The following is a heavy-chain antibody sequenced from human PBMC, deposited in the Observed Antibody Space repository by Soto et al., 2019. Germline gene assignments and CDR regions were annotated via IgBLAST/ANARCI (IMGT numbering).Heavy chain of an antibody. D-gene: IGHD3-22*01. Sequence: EVQLLESGGGLVQPGGSLRLSCAASRFTFSKYAMSWVRQAPGKGLEWVSGISGSGVRTFSADSVTGRFTISRDNSKNTLFLAMNSLRAEGTALYSCAKGWDSGGYSYFDYWGQGTLVTVSS. CDR3: AKGWDSGGYSYFDY. V-gene: IGHV3-23*01. J-gene: IGHJ4*02. CDR1: RFTFSKYA. CDR2: ISGSGVRT.